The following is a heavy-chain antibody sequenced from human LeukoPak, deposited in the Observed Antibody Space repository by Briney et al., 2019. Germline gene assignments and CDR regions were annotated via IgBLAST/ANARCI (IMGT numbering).Heavy chain of an antibody. CDR3: ARAWLRRKYYYYMDV. Sequence: ASVKVSCKASGYTFSNYGMSRVRQAPGHGREWMGWISGFNGHTKYSQKSQGRVTMTTDTPTSTAYMEVRSLRSDDTGVYYCARAWLRRKYYYYMDVWGKGTTVTVSS. J-gene: IGHJ6*03. CDR1: GYTFSNYG. V-gene: IGHV1-18*04. D-gene: IGHD5-12*01. CDR2: ISGFNGHT.